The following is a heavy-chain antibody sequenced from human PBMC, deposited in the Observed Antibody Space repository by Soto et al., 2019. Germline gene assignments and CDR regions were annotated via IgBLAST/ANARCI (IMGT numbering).Heavy chain of an antibody. J-gene: IGHJ4*02. Sequence: EMQLVETGGGLIQPGGSVRLSCAASGFSVRTNYMSWVRQAPGKGLEWVSVFESGGSIYYADSVKGRFIISRDYAKNTVYLQMNSLRADDTAVYYCARAGVTPHFFDYWGQGTLVTVSS. CDR1: GFSVRTNY. D-gene: IGHD2-21*02. V-gene: IGHV3-53*02. CDR3: ARAGVTPHFFDY. CDR2: FESGGSI.